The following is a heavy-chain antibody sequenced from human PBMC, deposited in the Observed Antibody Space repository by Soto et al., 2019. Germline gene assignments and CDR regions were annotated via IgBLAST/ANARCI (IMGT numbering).Heavy chain of an antibody. D-gene: IGHD3-10*01. Sequence: QVQLQESGPGLVKPSQTLSLTCTVSGGSISSGDYYWSWIRQPPGTGLEWIGYTYYSGSTYYNPSVKSQVTISLGTCKNQCCPKLSFVTAADTAEYFCARYGSGIDWFDPWGQGTLVTVSS. CDR2: TYYSGST. J-gene: IGHJ5*02. CDR1: GGSISSGDYY. CDR3: ARYGSGIDWFDP. V-gene: IGHV4-30-4*01.